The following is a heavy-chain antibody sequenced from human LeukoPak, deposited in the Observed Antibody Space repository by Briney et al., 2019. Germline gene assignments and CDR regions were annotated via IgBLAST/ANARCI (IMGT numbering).Heavy chain of an antibody. V-gene: IGHV4-39*01. CDR3: ARSYCSGGSCYRGRFDF. Sequence: SQTLSLTCTVSGGSISSSSYYWGWIRQPPGKGLEWIGSIYYTGSTYYNPSLKSRVTMSVDTSKSQFSLKLSSVTAADTAVYYCARSYCSGGSCYRGRFDFWGQGTLVTVFS. J-gene: IGHJ4*02. CDR2: IYYTGST. D-gene: IGHD2-15*01. CDR1: GGSISSSSYY.